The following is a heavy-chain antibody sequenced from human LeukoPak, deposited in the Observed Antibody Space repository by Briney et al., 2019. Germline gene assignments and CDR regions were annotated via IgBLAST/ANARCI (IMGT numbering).Heavy chain of an antibody. D-gene: IGHD2-2*01. CDR2: INPNSGGT. CDR1: GYTFIDYY. V-gene: IGHV1-2*02. J-gene: IGHJ5*02. Sequence: GASVKVSCRASGYTFIDYYMHWVRQAPGQGLEWMGWINPNSGGTDYAQKFQGRVTMTRDTSIDTAYMELGRLTSDDTAVYYCARDRITDCSTTSCTIANWFDPWGQGTLVTVSS. CDR3: ARDRITDCSTTSCTIANWFDP.